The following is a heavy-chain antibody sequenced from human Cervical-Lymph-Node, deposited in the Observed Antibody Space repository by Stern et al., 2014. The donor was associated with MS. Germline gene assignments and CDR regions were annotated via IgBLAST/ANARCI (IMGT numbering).Heavy chain of an antibody. CDR2: IWYDGNTK. V-gene: IGHV3-33*01. D-gene: IGHD4-17*01. J-gene: IGHJ4*02. CDR3: ARDRRDGDYAYIDY. Sequence: VQLVESGGGVVQPGRSLRLSCVLSGISLRNNGMHWVRQAPGKGLEWVAVIWYDGNTKKYADSVNGRFTISRDTSKNTLYLQMNSLRVDDTAVYYCARDRRDGDYAYIDYWGQGTLVTVSS. CDR1: GISLRNNG.